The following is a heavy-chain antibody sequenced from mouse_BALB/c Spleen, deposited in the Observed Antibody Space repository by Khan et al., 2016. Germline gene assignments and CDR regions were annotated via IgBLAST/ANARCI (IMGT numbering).Heavy chain of an antibody. V-gene: IGHV9-3-1*01. CDR2: INTYTGEP. CDR3: AREPLALDY. J-gene: IGHJ2*01. CDR1: GYTFTNYG. Sequence: QIQLVQSGPELKKPGETVKISCKASGYTFTNYGMNWVKQAPGKGLKWMGWINTYTGEPTYADDFKGRFAFSLETSANTAYLQINNLKKEDTATYFCAREPLALDYWGQGTTLTVSS.